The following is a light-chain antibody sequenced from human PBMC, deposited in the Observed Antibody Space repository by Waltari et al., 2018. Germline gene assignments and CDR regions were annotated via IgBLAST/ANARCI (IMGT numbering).Light chain of an antibody. CDR2: DKN. V-gene: IGLV3-19*01. Sequence: SSELTQDPAVSVAMGQTVTNTCQGNSPRRVYPIWYQQRPGQAPILSIYDKNTRPSGVPDRFSGSRSDNTASLTITGAQAEDEASYYCHSRDGSGSGGSFGGGTKLTVL. CDR3: HSRDGSGSGGS. CDR1: SPRRVY. J-gene: IGLJ2*01.